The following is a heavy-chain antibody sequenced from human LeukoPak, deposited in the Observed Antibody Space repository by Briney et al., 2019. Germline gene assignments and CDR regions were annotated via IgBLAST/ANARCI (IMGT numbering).Heavy chain of an antibody. J-gene: IGHJ5*02. CDR2: IKQDGSEK. Sequence: HPGGSLRLSCAASGFTFSSYWMSWVRQAPGKGLEWVANIKQDGSEKYYVDSVKGRFTISRDNAKNSLYLQMNSLRAEDTAVYYCARGLYSRIQWLPRRGGRANWFDPWGQGTLVTVSS. V-gene: IGHV3-7*03. D-gene: IGHD6-19*01. CDR3: ARGLYSRIQWLPRRGGRANWFDP. CDR1: GFTFSSYW.